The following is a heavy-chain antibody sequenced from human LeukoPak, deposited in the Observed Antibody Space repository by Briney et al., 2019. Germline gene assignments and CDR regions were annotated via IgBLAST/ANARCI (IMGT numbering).Heavy chain of an antibody. D-gene: IGHD2-2*02. J-gene: IGHJ3*02. CDR1: GFSLSTSGVG. CDR2: IYWNDDK. V-gene: IGHV2-5*01. Sequence: SGPTLVNPTQTLTLTCTFSGFSLSTSGVGVGWIRQPPGKALEWLALIYWNDDKRDSPSLKSRLTITKDTSINQVVLTMTNMDPVDTATYYCARGYCSSTSCYTFDIWGQGTMVTAPS. CDR3: ARGYCSSTSCYTFDI.